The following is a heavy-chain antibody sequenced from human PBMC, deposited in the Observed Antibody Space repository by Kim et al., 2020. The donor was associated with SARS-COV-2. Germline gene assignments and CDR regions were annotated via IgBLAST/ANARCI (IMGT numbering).Heavy chain of an antibody. Sequence: YAQKLQGRVTMTTDTSTSAAYMELRTLRSDDTAVYYCARDDDFWSGAVDYWGQGTQVTVSS. D-gene: IGHD3-3*01. J-gene: IGHJ4*02. CDR3: ARDDDFWSGAVDY. V-gene: IGHV1-18*01.